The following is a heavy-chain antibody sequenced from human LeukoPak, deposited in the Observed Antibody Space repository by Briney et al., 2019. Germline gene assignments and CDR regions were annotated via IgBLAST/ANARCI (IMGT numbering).Heavy chain of an antibody. V-gene: IGHV3-30*03. Sequence: GGSLRLSCAASGFTFSSYGMHWVRQAPGKGLEWVAVISYDGSNKYYADSVKGRFTISRDNSKNTLYLQMDSLRAEDTAVYYCARDPGGDYGRDYWGQGTLVTVSS. J-gene: IGHJ4*02. CDR3: ARDPGGDYGRDY. D-gene: IGHD4-17*01. CDR1: GFTFSSYG. CDR2: ISYDGSNK.